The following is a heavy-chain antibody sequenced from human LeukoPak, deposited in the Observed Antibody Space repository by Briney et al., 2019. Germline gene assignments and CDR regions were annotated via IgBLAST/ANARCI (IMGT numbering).Heavy chain of an antibody. Sequence: SETLSLTCTVSGGSISSYYWSWIRQPPGKGLEWIGYIYYSGSTNYNPSLKSRVTISVDTSKNQFSPKLSSVTAADTAVYYCARVGYSYGLDYWGQGTLVTVSS. J-gene: IGHJ4*02. D-gene: IGHD5-18*01. CDR3: ARVGYSYGLDY. CDR1: GGSISSYY. V-gene: IGHV4-59*01. CDR2: IYYSGST.